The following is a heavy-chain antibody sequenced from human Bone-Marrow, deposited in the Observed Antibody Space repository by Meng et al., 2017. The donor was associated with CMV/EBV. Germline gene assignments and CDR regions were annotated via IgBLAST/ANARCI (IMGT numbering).Heavy chain of an antibody. CDR2: IWYDGSNK. Sequence: GGSLRLSCAASGFSFSSYTMNWVRQAPGKGLEWVAVIWYDGSNKYYADSVKGRFTISRDNSKNTLYLQMNSLRAEDTAVYYCAKDAGDYDFWSGQNPWYFQHWGQGTLVTVSS. CDR3: AKDAGDYDFWSGQNPWYFQH. J-gene: IGHJ1*01. CDR1: GFSFSSYT. V-gene: IGHV3-33*06. D-gene: IGHD3-3*01.